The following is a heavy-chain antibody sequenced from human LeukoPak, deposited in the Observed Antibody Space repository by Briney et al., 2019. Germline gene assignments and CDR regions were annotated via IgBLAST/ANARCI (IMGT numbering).Heavy chain of an antibody. D-gene: IGHD1-26*01. CDR2: IIPMLGVA. Sequence: ASVKVSCKASGGSFSSHAFSWVRQAPGQGFVWMGRIIPMLGVANYAQKFQGRVTFTADKSTSTAYMELSSLRSEDTAIYYCARIPSGTYLMFDYWGQGTLVTVSS. J-gene: IGHJ4*02. V-gene: IGHV1-69*04. CDR3: ARIPSGTYLMFDY. CDR1: GGSFSSHA.